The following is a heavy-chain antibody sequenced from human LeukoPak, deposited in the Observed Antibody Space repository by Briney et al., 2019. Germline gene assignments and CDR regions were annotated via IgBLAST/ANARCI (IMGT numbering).Heavy chain of an antibody. Sequence: GGSLRLSCAASGFTVSSNYMSWVRQAPGKGLEWVSVIYSAGGTYYADSVKGRFTISRDKSKNTLYLQMNSLRAEDTAVYYCAKWTVTTNYFDYWGQGTLVTVSS. V-gene: IGHV3-53*01. CDR1: GFTVSSNY. D-gene: IGHD4-17*01. CDR2: IYSAGGT. CDR3: AKWTVTTNYFDY. J-gene: IGHJ4*02.